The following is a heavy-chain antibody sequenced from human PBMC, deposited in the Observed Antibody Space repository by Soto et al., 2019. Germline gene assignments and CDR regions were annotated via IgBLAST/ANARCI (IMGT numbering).Heavy chain of an antibody. CDR2: ISSNGGST. J-gene: IGHJ4*02. D-gene: IGHD3-22*01. V-gene: IGHV3-64D*06. CDR3: VKGPIVGGKYFDY. CDR1: GFTFSSYA. Sequence: LRLSCSASGFTFSSYAMHWVRQAPGKGLEYVSAISSNGGSTYYADSVKGRFTISRDNSKNTLYLQMSSLRAEDTAVYYCVKGPIVGGKYFDYWGQGTLVTVSS.